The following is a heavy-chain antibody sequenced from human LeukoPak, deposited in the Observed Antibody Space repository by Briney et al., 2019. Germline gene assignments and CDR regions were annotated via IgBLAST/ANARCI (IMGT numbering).Heavy chain of an antibody. CDR1: GFIFSSYG. Sequence: GGSLRLSCAASGFIFSSYGMHWVRQAPGKGLEWVAVISYDGSNKDYADSVKGRFTISRDNSKNTLYLQMNSLRTEDTAVYYCAKDRANYDADYWGQGTLVTVSS. D-gene: IGHD3-16*01. CDR3: AKDRANYDADY. CDR2: ISYDGSNK. J-gene: IGHJ4*02. V-gene: IGHV3-30*18.